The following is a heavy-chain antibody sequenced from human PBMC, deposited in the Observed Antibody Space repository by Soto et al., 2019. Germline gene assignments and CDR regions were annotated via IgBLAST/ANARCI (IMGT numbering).Heavy chain of an antibody. Sequence: EVQLLESGGGLLQPGGSLRLSCTASGFTFSNYAMSWVRQAPGKGLEWVSTFSSGGGGTYYADSVKGRFTISRDNSKNTLSLQMKSMRAEDTAVYYCTKANRYCSGANCFTFDYWGLGTLVTVSS. V-gene: IGHV3-23*01. D-gene: IGHD2-15*01. CDR1: GFTFSNYA. CDR2: FSSGGGGT. J-gene: IGHJ4*02. CDR3: TKANRYCSGANCFTFDY.